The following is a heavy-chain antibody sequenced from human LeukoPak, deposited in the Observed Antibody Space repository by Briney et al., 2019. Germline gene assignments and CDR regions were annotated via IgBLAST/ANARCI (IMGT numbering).Heavy chain of an antibody. J-gene: IGHJ4*02. CDR3: VTIPPVDY. CDR2: ISSGSNYI. Sequence: GGSLRLSCAASGFTFSSYSMNWVRQAPGKGLEWVSSISSGSNYIYYADSVKGRFTISRDNAKNSLYLQMNSLRAEDTAVYYCVTIPPVDYRGQGTLVTVSS. CDR1: GFTFSSYS. D-gene: IGHD3-3*01. V-gene: IGHV3-21*01.